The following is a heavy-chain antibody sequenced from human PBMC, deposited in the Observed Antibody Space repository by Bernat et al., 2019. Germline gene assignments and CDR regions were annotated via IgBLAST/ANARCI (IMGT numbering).Heavy chain of an antibody. CDR3: ARPSEGDIAVAGSLGY. J-gene: IGHJ4*02. D-gene: IGHD6-19*01. CDR2: INAGNGNT. CDR1: GYTFTSYA. Sequence: QVQLVQSGAEVKKPGASVKVSCKASGYTFTSYAMHWVRQAPGQRLEWMGWINAGNGNTKYSQKFQGRVTITRDTSASTAYMELSSLRSEDTAVYYCARPSEGDIAVAGSLGYWGQGTLVTVSS. V-gene: IGHV1-3*01.